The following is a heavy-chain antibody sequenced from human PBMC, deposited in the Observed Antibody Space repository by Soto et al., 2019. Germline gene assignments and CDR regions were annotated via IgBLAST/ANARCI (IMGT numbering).Heavy chain of an antibody. D-gene: IGHD3-10*01. V-gene: IGHV1-18*01. CDR2: INTYNGNT. CDR1: GYTFTNYG. J-gene: IGHJ5*02. Sequence: ASVKVSCKASGYTFTNYGISWARQAPGQGLEWMGWINTYNGNTNHAQKLQGRDTMTTDTSTSTAYMELRSLRSDDTALFYCARGVGSGTYYNQYNWFDPWGQGTLVTVS. CDR3: ARGVGSGTYYNQYNWFDP.